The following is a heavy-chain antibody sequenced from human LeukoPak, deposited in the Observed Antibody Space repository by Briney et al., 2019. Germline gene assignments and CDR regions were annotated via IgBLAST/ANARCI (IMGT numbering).Heavy chain of an antibody. J-gene: IGHJ6*02. V-gene: IGHV3-9*01. D-gene: IGHD5-12*01. CDR3: ARDRVATPYLGYYYGMDV. CDR1: GFTFDDYA. CDR2: ISWNSGSI. Sequence: PGGSLRLSCAASGFTFDDYAMHWVRQAPGKGLEWVSGISWNSGSIGYADSVKGRFTISRDNSKNTLYLQMNSLRAEDTAVYYCARDRVATPYLGYYYGMDVWGQGTTVTVSS.